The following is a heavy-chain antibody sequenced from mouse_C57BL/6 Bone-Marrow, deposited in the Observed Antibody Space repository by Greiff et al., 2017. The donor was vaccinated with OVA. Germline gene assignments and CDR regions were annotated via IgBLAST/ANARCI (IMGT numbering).Heavy chain of an antibody. CDR2: IDPENGDT. Sequence: VQLQQSGAELVRPGASVKLSCTASGFNIKDDYMHWVKQRPEQGLEWIGWIDPENGDTEYASKFQGKATITADTSSNTAYLQLSSLTSEDTAVYYCTLPLITTVVDSAYYAMDYWGQGTSGTVSS. D-gene: IGHD1-1*01. CDR1: GFNIKDDY. CDR3: TLPLITTVVDSAYYAMDY. J-gene: IGHJ4*01. V-gene: IGHV14-4*01.